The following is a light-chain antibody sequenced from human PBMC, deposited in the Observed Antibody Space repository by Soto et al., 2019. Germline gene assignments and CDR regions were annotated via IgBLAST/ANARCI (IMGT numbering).Light chain of an antibody. CDR3: QQRSTWPPFT. Sequence: DIVMTQSPALLSVSPGERATLSCRASHSVSTSLAWYQQKPGQAPRLLIYDASNRATGIPARFSGSGSGTDFTLTIGSLEPEDFAVYYCQQRSTWPPFTFGPGTKVDIK. CDR2: DAS. V-gene: IGKV3-11*01. CDR1: HSVSTS. J-gene: IGKJ3*01.